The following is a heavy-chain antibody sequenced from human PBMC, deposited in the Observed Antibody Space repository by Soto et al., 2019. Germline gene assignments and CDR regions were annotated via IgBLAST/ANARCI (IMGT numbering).Heavy chain of an antibody. CDR3: ARRSVAGYSSGSLDY. V-gene: IGHV4-39*01. CDR2: IYYSGST. D-gene: IGHD6-19*01. Sequence: SETLSLTCTVSGGSISSSSYYWGWIRQPPGKGLEWIGSIYYSGSTYYNPSLKSRVTISVDTSKNQFSLKLSSVTAADTAVYYCARRSVAGYSSGSLDYWGQGTLVTVSS. J-gene: IGHJ4*02. CDR1: GGSISSSSYY.